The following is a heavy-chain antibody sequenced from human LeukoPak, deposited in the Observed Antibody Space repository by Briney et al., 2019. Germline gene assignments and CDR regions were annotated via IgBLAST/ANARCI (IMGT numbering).Heavy chain of an antibody. CDR3: ARYSDD. CDR1: GGTFSSHS. CDR2: IISIFDTT. J-gene: IGHJ4*02. Sequence: WGKLACKASGGTFSSHSIRWARHPPRQGLEWMGGIISIFDTTNYAQKFQGRVTITTDESASTAYMGVSSLVSEDTALYYCARYSDDWGKGNLVSVSS. V-gene: IGHV1-69*05.